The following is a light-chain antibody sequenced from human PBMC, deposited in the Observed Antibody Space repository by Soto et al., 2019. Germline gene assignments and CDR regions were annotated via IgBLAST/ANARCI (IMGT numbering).Light chain of an antibody. V-gene: IGKV1-39*01. CDR3: QQSYSSPPWT. CDR1: QTIRTF. J-gene: IGKJ1*01. Sequence: DIQMTQSPSSLSASVGDRVTISCRASQTIRTFLNWYKQKPGTAPRLLIYRASSVNSGVPPRFSGSGSGRDFTLTISSLRPEDIATYFCQQSYSSPPWTFGQGTKVDIK. CDR2: RAS.